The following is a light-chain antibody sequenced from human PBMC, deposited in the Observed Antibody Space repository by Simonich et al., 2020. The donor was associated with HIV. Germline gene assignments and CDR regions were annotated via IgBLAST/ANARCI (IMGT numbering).Light chain of an antibody. CDR2: GAS. J-gene: IGKJ2*02. CDR1: QSISSN. Sequence: EIVMTQSPATLSVSPGERATLSGRASQSISSNLAGYQQKPGQAPRLRIYGASTRATGFPARFSGRGSGTEFTLTISSLQSEDVAVYYCQHYNSWPPMCTFGQGTKLEIK. V-gene: IGKV3-15*01. CDR3: QHYNSWPPMCT.